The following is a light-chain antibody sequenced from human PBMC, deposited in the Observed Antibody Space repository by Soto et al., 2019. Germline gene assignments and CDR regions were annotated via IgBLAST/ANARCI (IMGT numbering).Light chain of an antibody. CDR2: GAS. CDR3: QQYGSSPRT. CDR1: QSVSSSY. V-gene: IGKV3-20*01. J-gene: IGKJ1*01. Sequence: EIVLTQSPGTLSLSPGERATLSCRASQSVSSSYFAWYQQTPGHATRLLIDGASSSATVIPDRFSGSGSGKDFPITSSRQDPEVLAVYYCQQYGSSPRTFGQGTKVEIK.